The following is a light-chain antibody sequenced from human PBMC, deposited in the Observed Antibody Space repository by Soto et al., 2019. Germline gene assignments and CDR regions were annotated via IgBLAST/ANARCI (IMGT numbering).Light chain of an antibody. CDR1: SSDVGGYNY. CDR3: SSYTSGSTRV. J-gene: IGLJ3*02. CDR2: EVS. V-gene: IGLV2-14*01. Sequence: QSALTQPASVSGSPGQSITISCTGTSSDVGGYNYVSWYQQHPGKAPKLMIYEVSNRPSGVSNRFSGSKSGNTASLIISGLQAEDEADYYCSSYTSGSTRVFGGGTKLTVL.